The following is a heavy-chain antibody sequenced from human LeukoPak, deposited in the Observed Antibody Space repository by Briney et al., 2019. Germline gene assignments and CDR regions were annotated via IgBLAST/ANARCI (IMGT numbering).Heavy chain of an antibody. Sequence: GGSLRLSCVASGFSFSSYSMNWVRQAPGKGLEWVSYISGGGSSVNYADSVKGRFTISRDNAKNSLYLQMNSLRAEDTAVYYCASQAGVYYYYMDVCGKGTTVTVSS. CDR2: ISGGGSSV. CDR1: GFSFSSYS. J-gene: IGHJ6*03. CDR3: ASQAGVYYYYMDV. D-gene: IGHD3-10*01. V-gene: IGHV3-48*01.